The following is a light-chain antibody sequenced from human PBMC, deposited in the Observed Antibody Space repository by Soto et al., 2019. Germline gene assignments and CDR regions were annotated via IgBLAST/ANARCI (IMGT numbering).Light chain of an antibody. CDR2: EVS. J-gene: IGLJ2*01. V-gene: IGLV2-14*01. Sequence: QSALTQPASVSGSPGQSITISCTGTSSDVGGYNYVSWYQQHPGKAPKLMIYEVSNRPSGVSNRFSGSKSGNTASLTISGLQDEDEADYYCSSYTSSSTLVVLGGGTQLTVL. CDR1: SSDVGGYNY. CDR3: SSYTSSSTLVV.